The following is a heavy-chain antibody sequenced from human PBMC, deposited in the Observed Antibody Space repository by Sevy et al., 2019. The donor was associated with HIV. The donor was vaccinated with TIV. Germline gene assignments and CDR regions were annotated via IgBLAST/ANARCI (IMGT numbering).Heavy chain of an antibody. CDR2: ISGSDNTI. CDR1: GFTFSDYY. Sequence: GGSLRLSCVASGFTFSDYYMSWIHQAPGKGLEWLSYISGSDNTIYYADSVKGRFTISRDNAKSSLYLQMNSLRADDTAVYFCARDHVKDGDLGDYYYFAMDVWGRGTSVTVSS. D-gene: IGHD4-17*01. CDR3: ARDHVKDGDLGDYYYFAMDV. V-gene: IGHV3-11*01. J-gene: IGHJ6*02.